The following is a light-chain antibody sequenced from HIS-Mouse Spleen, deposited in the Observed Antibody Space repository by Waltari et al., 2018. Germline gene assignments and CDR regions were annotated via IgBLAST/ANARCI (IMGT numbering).Light chain of an antibody. CDR3: QVWDSSSDHVV. CDR2: EDS. V-gene: IGLV3-21*03. J-gene: IGLJ2*01. Sequence: SYVLTQPPSVSVAPGKTARITCGGNNIGSKSVHWYQRKPGQAPVLVVYEDSDRPSGIPERFSGSNSGNTATLTISRVEAGDEADYYCQVWDSSSDHVVFGGGTKLTVL. CDR1: NIGSKS.